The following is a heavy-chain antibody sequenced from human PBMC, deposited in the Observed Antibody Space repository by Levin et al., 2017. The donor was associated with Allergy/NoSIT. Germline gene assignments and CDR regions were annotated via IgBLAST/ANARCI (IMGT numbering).Heavy chain of an antibody. Sequence: SETLSLTCTVSGDSITSSIYYWGWIRQPPGKGLEWIGSIFYSGTTYYNPSLKSRVTISVDTSKDQFSLKLNSVTAADTALYYCARQYGDYDAFDIWGQGTMVTVSS. CDR2: IFYSGTT. CDR1: GDSITSSIYY. J-gene: IGHJ3*02. V-gene: IGHV4-39*01. CDR3: ARQYGDYDAFDI. D-gene: IGHD4-17*01.